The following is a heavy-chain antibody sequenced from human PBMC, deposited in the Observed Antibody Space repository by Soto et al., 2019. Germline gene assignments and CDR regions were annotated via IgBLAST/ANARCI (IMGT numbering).Heavy chain of an antibody. CDR2: ISSSGDT. Sequence: PGGSLRLSCAVSGFAFRSYSVNWVRQAPGKGLEWISSISSSGDTYYTDSLKGRLAISRDNAKNSLYLQMTSLRVEDTAVYYCARGADYTNSNFDFWGQGTLVTVSS. J-gene: IGHJ4*02. V-gene: IGHV3-21*01. CDR1: GFAFRSYS. CDR3: ARGADYTNSNFDF. D-gene: IGHD4-4*01.